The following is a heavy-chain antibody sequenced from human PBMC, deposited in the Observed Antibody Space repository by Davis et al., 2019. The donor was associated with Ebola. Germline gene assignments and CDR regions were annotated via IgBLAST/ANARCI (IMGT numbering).Heavy chain of an antibody. CDR2: ISYDGSSK. D-gene: IGHD6-6*01. V-gene: IGHV3-30*18. CDR3: AKPGRSSSPGY. J-gene: IGHJ4*02. Sequence: GESLKISCAASGFTFSSYGMHWVRQAPGKGLEWVAVISYDGSSKYYADSVKGRFTISRDNSKNTLYLQMNSLRAEDTAVYYCAKPGRSSSPGYWGQGTLVTVSS. CDR1: GFTFSSYG.